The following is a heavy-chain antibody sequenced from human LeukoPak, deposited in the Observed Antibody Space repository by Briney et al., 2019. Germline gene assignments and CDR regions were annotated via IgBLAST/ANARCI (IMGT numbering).Heavy chain of an antibody. CDR3: ARDTPLAGLDAFDI. CDR2: ISSSSYI. CDR1: GFTFSSYS. Sequence: PGGSLRLSCAASGFTFSSYSMNWVRQAPGKGLEWVSSISSSSYIYYADSVKGRFTISRDNAKNSLYLQMNSLRAEDTAVYYCARDTPLAGLDAFDIWGQGTMVTVSS. V-gene: IGHV3-21*01. J-gene: IGHJ3*02. D-gene: IGHD2-15*01.